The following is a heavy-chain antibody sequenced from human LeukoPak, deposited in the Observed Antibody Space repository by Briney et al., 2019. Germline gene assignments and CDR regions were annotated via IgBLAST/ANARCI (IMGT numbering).Heavy chain of an antibody. CDR1: GGSFSGYY. Sequence: SETLSLTCAVYGGSFSGYYWSWIRQPPGKGLEWIGEINHRGSTNYNPSLKSRVTISVDTSKNEFSLNLDSVTAADTAVYYCARTTYYEFWSGSPGAFDIWGQGSRVTVSS. CDR3: ARTTYYEFWSGSPGAFDI. D-gene: IGHD3-3*01. J-gene: IGHJ3*02. V-gene: IGHV4-34*01. CDR2: INHRGST.